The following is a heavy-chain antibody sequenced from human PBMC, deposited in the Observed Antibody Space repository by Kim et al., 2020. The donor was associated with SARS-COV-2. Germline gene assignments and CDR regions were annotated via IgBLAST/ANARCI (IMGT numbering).Heavy chain of an antibody. J-gene: IGHJ1*01. CDR3: ARGSGWLIEH. CDR2: IKHDGSET. D-gene: IGHD6-19*01. CDR1: GFTPSIYW. V-gene: IGHV3-7*05. Sequence: GGSLRLSCAASGFTPSIYWMNWVRQTPGKGLEWVANIKHDGSETKYVESVKGRFTISRDSARNSIYLQMNSQRAEDTAVYYCARGSGWLIEHWGQGTLVTVS.